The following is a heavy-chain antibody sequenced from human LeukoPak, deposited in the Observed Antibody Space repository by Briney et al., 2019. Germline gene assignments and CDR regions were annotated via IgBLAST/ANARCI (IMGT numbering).Heavy chain of an antibody. J-gene: IGHJ4*02. CDR3: AHRLRDSALIPAAFDY. Sequence: SGPTLVNPTQTLTLTCTFSGFSLSTSGVGVGWIRQPPGKALEWLAIIFWNDDKPYNPSLKSRLAITKDTSKNQVVLTMTNMDPVDTATYYCAHRLRDSALIPAAFDYWGQGTLVTVSS. CDR2: IFWNDDK. D-gene: IGHD2-2*01. V-gene: IGHV2-5*01. CDR1: GFSLSTSGVG.